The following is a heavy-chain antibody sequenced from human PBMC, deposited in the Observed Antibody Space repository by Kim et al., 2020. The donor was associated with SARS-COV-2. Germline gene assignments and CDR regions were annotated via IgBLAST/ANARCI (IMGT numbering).Heavy chain of an antibody. CDR2: IIPIFGTA. Sequence: SVKVSCKASGGTFSSYAISWVRQAPGQGLEWMGGIIPIFGTANYAQKFQGRVTITADESTSTAYMELSSLRSDDTAVYYCARPAAYCGGDCYSEVAFDI. J-gene: IGHJ3*02. CDR3: ARPAAYCGGDCYSEVAFDI. D-gene: IGHD2-21*02. CDR1: GGTFSSYA. V-gene: IGHV1-69*13.